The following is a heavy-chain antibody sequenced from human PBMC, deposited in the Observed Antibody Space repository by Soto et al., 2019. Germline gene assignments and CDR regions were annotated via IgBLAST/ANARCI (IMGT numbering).Heavy chain of an antibody. Sequence: GASVKVSCKASGYTFTSYGISWVRQAPGQGLEWMGWISAYNGNTNYAQKLQGRVTMTTDTSTSAAYMELRSLRSDDTAVYYCARSTGVVAARRPTQNAPGYWGQGALVTVCS. J-gene: IGHJ4*02. CDR1: GYTFTSYG. CDR2: ISAYNGNT. V-gene: IGHV1-18*04. D-gene: IGHD6-6*01. CDR3: ARSTGVVAARRPTQNAPGY.